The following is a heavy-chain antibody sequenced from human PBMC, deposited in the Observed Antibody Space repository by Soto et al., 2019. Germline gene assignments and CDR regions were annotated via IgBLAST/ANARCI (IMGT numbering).Heavy chain of an antibody. CDR2: ISYSGST. V-gene: IGHV4-59*01. CDR1: NGSIMSYY. Sequence: SETLSLTCSVSNGSIMSYYWIWIRQPPGTGLEWIGYISYSGSTNYNPSLKSRVALSVDTSKNQFSLKLASVTAADTAVYYCARGGSSWPYYFDYWGQGTLVTVSS. J-gene: IGHJ4*02. D-gene: IGHD6-13*01. CDR3: ARGGSSWPYYFDY.